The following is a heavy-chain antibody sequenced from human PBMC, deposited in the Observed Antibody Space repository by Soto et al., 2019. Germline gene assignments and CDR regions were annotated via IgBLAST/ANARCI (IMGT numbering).Heavy chain of an antibody. V-gene: IGHV3-11*05. CDR3: ARSLRGYSGYSGY. Sequence: QVQLVESGGGLVKPGGCLRLSCAASGFTFSDYYMSWIRQAPGKGLEWVSYISSSGSDTNYADSVKGRFTVSRDNAKDALYLQMNSLRAEVTAVYYCARSLRGYSGYSGYWVQGTLVTVSS. CDR1: GFTFSDYY. D-gene: IGHD5-12*01. J-gene: IGHJ4*02. CDR2: ISSSGSDT.